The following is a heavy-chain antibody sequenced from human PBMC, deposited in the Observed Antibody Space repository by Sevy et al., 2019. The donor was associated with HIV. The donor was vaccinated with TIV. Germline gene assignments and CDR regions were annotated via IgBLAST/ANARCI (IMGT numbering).Heavy chain of an antibody. CDR2: IRFDGSNK. V-gene: IGHV3-30*02. D-gene: IGHD6-13*01. J-gene: IGHJ4*02. CDR3: ANVQGKGSNWYPPDH. CDR1: GFSFRSYG. Sequence: GGSLRRSCAASGFSFRSYGMHWVRQAPGKGLEWVAFIRFDGSNKHYADSVKGRFTISRDYSTNTLNLQMNSLRTEDTAVYYCANVQGKGSNWYPPDHWGQGTLVTVSS.